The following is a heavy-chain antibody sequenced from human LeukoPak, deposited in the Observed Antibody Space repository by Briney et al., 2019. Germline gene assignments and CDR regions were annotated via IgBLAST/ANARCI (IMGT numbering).Heavy chain of an antibody. V-gene: IGHV4-4*02. J-gene: IGHJ4*02. CDR3: ARVVDGDRFDY. CDR2: IYHSGST. CDR1: GFTFSSYA. Sequence: GSLRLSCAASGFTFSSYAMHWVRQPPGKGLEWIGEIYHSGSTNYNPSLKSRVTISVDKSKNQFSLKLSSVTAADTAVYYCARVVDGDRFDYWGQGTLVTVSS. D-gene: IGHD2-21*02.